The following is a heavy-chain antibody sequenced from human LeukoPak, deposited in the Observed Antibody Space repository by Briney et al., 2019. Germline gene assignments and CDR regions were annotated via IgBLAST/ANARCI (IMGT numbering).Heavy chain of an antibody. V-gene: IGHV4-59*02. CDR3: TRGAGWLIDY. D-gene: IGHD3-16*01. Sequence: SETLSLTCTVSDDSVSDYYRGWIRQPPGKGLEWIGYIHNSGTSTYNLSLKSRVTISADTSKNQFSLKLNSMTTADTAVYYCTRGAGWLIDYWGQGILVTVSS. J-gene: IGHJ4*02. CDR1: DDSVSDYY. CDR2: IHNSGTS.